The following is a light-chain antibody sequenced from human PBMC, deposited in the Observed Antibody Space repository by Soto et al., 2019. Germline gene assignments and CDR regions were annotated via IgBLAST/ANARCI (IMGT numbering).Light chain of an antibody. CDR3: SSYTPRNTYV. V-gene: IGLV2-14*01. Sequence: QSVLTQPASVSGYPGQSITISFTGRSSDVGAYNYVSWFQQHPGKAPKFMIYEVSNRPSGVSNRLSGSKSGNTASLTVSGLKAEDEADYYCSSYTPRNTYVFGTGTKVTVL. CDR1: SSDVGAYNY. CDR2: EVS. J-gene: IGLJ1*01.